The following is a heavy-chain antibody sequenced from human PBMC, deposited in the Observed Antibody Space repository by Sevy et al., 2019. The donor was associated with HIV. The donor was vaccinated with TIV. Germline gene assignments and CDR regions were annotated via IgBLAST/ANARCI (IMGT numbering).Heavy chain of an antibody. V-gene: IGHV4-38-2*01. CDR1: GYSITSGYY. CDR3: ARSPPVVVVPGAPSWFDP. D-gene: IGHD2-2*01. Sequence: GSLRLSCAVSGYSITSGYYWGWIRQPPRKGLEWIGSIYHSGNTYYNPSLKSRVTISVDTSKKQFSLKLNSVTAADTAVYFCARSPPVVVVPGAPSWFDPWGQGTLVTVSS. CDR2: IYHSGNT. J-gene: IGHJ5*02.